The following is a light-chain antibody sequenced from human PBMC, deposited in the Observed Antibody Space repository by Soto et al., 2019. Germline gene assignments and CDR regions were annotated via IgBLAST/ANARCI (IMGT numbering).Light chain of an antibody. CDR2: GNT. J-gene: IGLJ3*02. Sequence: QSVLTQPPSVSGAPGQRVTISCTGSSTNFGAGYDVHWYQQLPGTAPKVLIYGNTNRPSGVPDRFSGSKSGTSASLAITGLQAEDEADYYCQSYDNSLSGWVFGGGTKLTVL. V-gene: IGLV1-40*01. CDR3: QSYDNSLSGWV. CDR1: STNFGAGYD.